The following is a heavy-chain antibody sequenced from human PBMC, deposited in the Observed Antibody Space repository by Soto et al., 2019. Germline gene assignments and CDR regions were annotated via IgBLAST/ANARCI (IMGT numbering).Heavy chain of an antibody. CDR3: ARRGMVSSSDRFFDS. CDR2: IYPGDSDT. V-gene: IGHV5-51*01. J-gene: IGHJ4*02. CDR1: GYSLTSYW. Sequence: GESLKISSKGSGYSLTSYWIGWVRQMPGKGLEWMGVIYPGDSDTKYSPAFQGQVTISADKSINTACLQWSSLKASDSAMYYCARRGMVSSSDRFFDSWGQGTLVTVSS. D-gene: IGHD3-10*01.